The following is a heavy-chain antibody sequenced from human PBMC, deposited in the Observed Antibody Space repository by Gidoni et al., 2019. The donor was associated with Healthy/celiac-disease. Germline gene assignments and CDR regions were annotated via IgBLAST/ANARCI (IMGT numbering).Heavy chain of an antibody. J-gene: IGHJ4*02. D-gene: IGHD6-13*01. V-gene: IGHV4-34*01. CDR2: INHSGST. CDR3: ARGRRYSSSWYGNYYFDY. CDR1: GGSFSGYY. Sequence: QVQLQQWGAGLLKPSETLSLTCAVYGGSFSGYYWSWIRQPPGKGLEWIGEINHSGSTNYNPSLKSRVTISVDTSKNQFSLKLSSVTAADTAVYYCARGRRYSSSWYGNYYFDYWGQGTLVTVSS.